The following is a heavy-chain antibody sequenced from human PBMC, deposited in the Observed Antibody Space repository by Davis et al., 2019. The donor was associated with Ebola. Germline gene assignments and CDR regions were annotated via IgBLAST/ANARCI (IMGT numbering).Heavy chain of an antibody. V-gene: IGHV1-3*04. Sequence: ASVKVSCKTSGYTFTTYPIHWVRQAPGQRLEWMGWINTGGGNREYSQKFQDRVTITRDTSASTAYMELSNLRSEDTAVYYCARDRGGYLREMATFTTYFDYWGQGALVTVSS. CDR3: ARDRGGYLREMATFTTYFDY. CDR1: GYTFTTYP. CDR2: INTGGGNR. J-gene: IGHJ4*02. D-gene: IGHD5-24*01.